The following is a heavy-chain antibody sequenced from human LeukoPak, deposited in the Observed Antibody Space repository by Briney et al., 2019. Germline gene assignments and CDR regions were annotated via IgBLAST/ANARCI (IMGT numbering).Heavy chain of an antibody. CDR3: ASSITMVRGVIIINYYGMDV. CDR1: GYTFTSYG. Sequence: ASVKVSCKASGYTFTSYGISWVRQAPGQGLEWMGWISAYNGNTNYAQKLQGRVTMTTDTSTSTAYMELRSLRSDDTAVYYCASSITMVRGVIIINYYGMDVWGQGTTVTVSS. CDR2: ISAYNGNT. J-gene: IGHJ6*02. V-gene: IGHV1-18*01. D-gene: IGHD3-10*01.